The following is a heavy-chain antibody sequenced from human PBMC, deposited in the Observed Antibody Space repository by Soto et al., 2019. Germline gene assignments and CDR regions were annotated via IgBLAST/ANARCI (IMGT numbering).Heavy chain of an antibody. D-gene: IGHD5-12*01. V-gene: IGHV3-53*01. Sequence: PGGSLRLSCAASGFTVSSNYMSWVRQAPGKGLEWVSVIYSGGSTYYADSVKGRFTISRDNSKNTLYLQMNSLRAEDTAVYYCAGGQVRWLRAFDIWGQGTMVTVSS. J-gene: IGHJ3*02. CDR3: AGGQVRWLRAFDI. CDR2: IYSGGST. CDR1: GFTVSSNY.